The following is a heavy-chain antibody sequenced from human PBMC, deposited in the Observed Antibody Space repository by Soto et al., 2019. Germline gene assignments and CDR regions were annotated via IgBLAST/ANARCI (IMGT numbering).Heavy chain of an antibody. Sequence: QVQLQESGPGLVKPSQTLSLTCTVSGGSISSGDYYWSWIRQPPGKGLEWIGYIYYSGSTYYNPYLKSRVTISVDTSKNQFSLKLSSVTAADTAVYYCARGASLYYDILTGYYVDYWGQGTLVTVSS. V-gene: IGHV4-30-4*01. J-gene: IGHJ4*02. CDR3: ARGASLYYDILTGYYVDY. CDR1: GGSISSGDYY. CDR2: IYYSGST. D-gene: IGHD3-9*01.